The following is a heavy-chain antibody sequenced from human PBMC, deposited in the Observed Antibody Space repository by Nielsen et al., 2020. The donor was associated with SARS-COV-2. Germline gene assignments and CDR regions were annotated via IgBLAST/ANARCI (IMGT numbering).Heavy chain of an antibody. CDR3: ARDKGGEYYDFWSGYSNYYYYMDV. D-gene: IGHD3-3*01. J-gene: IGHJ6*03. Sequence: WVRQAPGQGLEWMGIINPSGGSTSYAQKFQGRVTMTRDTSTSTVYTELSSLRSEDTAVYYCARDKGGEYYDFWSGYSNYYYYMDVWGKGTTVTVSS. CDR2: INPSGGST. V-gene: IGHV1-46*01.